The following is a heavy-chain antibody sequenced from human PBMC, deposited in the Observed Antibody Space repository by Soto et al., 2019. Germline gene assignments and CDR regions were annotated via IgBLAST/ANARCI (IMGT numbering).Heavy chain of an antibody. CDR3: ARATGPHYYGSGSYPLY. CDR2: IIPIFGTA. CDR1: GGPFSSYA. D-gene: IGHD3-10*01. V-gene: IGHV1-69*13. J-gene: IGHJ4*02. Sequence: SVKVSFKASGGPFSSYAISWVRQAPGQGLEWMGGIIPIFGTANYAQKFQGRVTITADESTSTAYMELRSLRSEDTAVYYCARATGPHYYGSGSYPLYWGQGTMVTVSS.